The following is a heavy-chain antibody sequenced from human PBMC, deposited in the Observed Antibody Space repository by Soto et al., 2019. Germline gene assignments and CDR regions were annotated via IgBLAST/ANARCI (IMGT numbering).Heavy chain of an antibody. D-gene: IGHD5-12*01. J-gene: IGHJ3*02. CDR3: ARKRTTYSGYVDDAFDI. CDR2: ISSSSSYI. CDR1: GFTFSSYS. V-gene: IGHV3-21*01. Sequence: EVQLVESGGGLVKPGGSLRLSCAASGFTFSSYSMNWVRQAPGKGLEWVSSISSSSSYIYYADSVKGRLTISRDNAKNSLYLQMNSLRAEDTAVYYCARKRTTYSGYVDDAFDIWGQGTMVTVSS.